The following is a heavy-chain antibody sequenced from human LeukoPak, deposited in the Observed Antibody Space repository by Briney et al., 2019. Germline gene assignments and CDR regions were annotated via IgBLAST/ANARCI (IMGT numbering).Heavy chain of an antibody. J-gene: IGHJ4*02. V-gene: IGHV3-7*01. CDR3: ARDPVEWELLLDY. CDR1: GFSFSNYW. CDR2: MNIDGSER. Sequence: PGGSLRLSRAASGFSFSNYWMGWVRQAPGKRPEWVANMNIDGSERYYADSVKGRFTISRDNARNSVFLQMSGLRVEDTAVYYCARDPVEWELLLDYWGQGTLVTVSS. D-gene: IGHD1-26*01.